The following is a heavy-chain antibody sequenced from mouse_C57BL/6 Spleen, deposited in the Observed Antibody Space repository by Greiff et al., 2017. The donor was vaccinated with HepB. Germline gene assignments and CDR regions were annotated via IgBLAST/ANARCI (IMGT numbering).Heavy chain of an antibody. Sequence: QVQLQQPGAELVKPGASVKLSCKASGYTFTSYWMQWVKQRPGNGLEWIGEIDPSDSSTNYDQKFKGKATLTVDTYSSTAYMQLSSLTSEDSAVYDFARLDSSGYCYAMDYWGQGTSVTVSS. CDR3: ARLDSSGYCYAMDY. V-gene: IGHV1-50*01. D-gene: IGHD3-2*02. CDR1: GYTFTSYW. J-gene: IGHJ4*01. CDR2: IDPSDSST.